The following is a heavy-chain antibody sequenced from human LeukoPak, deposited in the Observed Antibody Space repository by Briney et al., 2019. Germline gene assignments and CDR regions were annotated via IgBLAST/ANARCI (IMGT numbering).Heavy chain of an antibody. Sequence: GGSLRLSCAASGFTFSSFAMTWVRQAPGKGLEWVAVISYDGSNKYYADSVKGRFTISRDNSKNTLYLQMNSLRAEDTAVYYCARDEKGLFDPWGQGTLVTVSS. CDR3: ARDEKGLFDP. CDR2: ISYDGSNK. V-gene: IGHV3-30-3*01. CDR1: GFTFSSFA. J-gene: IGHJ5*02.